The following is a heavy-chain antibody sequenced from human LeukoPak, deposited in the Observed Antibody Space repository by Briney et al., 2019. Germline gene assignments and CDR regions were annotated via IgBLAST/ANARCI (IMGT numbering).Heavy chain of an antibody. J-gene: IGHJ4*02. CDR3: VTYSTGRYKGLDY. D-gene: IGHD6-19*01. CDR2: ISGSADNT. CDR1: GFTLSSYA. V-gene: IGHV3-23*01. Sequence: GGSLGLSCTASGFTLSSYAMSWVRQAPGEGLEWVSTISGSADNTNYAEAVKGRFTISRDNSKSTMYLQMNSLRAEDTALYYCVTYSTGRYKGLDYWGQGTLVTVSS.